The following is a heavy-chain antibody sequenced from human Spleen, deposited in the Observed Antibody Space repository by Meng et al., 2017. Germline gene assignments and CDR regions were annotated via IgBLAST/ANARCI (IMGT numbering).Heavy chain of an antibody. Sequence: GESLKISCAASGFTFSSYWMHWVRQAPGKGLVWVSRINSDGSSTSYADSVKGRFTISRDNAKNTLYLQMNSLRAEDTAVYYCARVSWSVFDWLLDNAFDIWGQGTMVTVSS. CDR2: INSDGSST. V-gene: IGHV3-74*01. CDR1: GFTFSSYW. CDR3: ARVSWSVFDWLLDNAFDI. D-gene: IGHD3-9*01. J-gene: IGHJ3*02.